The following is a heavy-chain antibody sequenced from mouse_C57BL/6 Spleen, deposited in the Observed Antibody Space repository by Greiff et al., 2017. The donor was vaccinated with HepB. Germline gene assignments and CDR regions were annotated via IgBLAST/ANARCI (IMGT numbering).Heavy chain of an antibody. V-gene: IGHV1-50*01. D-gene: IGHD3-2*02. CDR3: ARSRTAQAPHAMDY. J-gene: IGHJ4*01. Sequence: QVQLQQPGAELVKPGASVKLSCKASGYTFTSYWMQWVKQRPGQGLEWIGEIDPSDSYTNYNQKFKGKATLTVDTSSSTAYMQLSSLTSEDSAVYYCARSRTAQAPHAMDYWGQGTSVTVAS. CDR1: GYTFTSYW. CDR2: IDPSDSYT.